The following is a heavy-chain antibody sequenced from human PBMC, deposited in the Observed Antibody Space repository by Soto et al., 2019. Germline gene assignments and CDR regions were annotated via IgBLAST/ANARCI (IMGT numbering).Heavy chain of an antibody. CDR3: ATDEAYSSGWRPSGY. CDR1: GYTFTSYD. D-gene: IGHD6-19*01. Sequence: QVQLVQSGAEVKKPGASVKVSCKASGYTFTSYDINWVRQATGQGLEWMGWMNPNSGNTGYAQKFQGRVTMTRNTSISTAYMALSSLGSADTAVYYCATDEAYSSGWRPSGYWGQGTLVTVSS. CDR2: MNPNSGNT. V-gene: IGHV1-8*01. J-gene: IGHJ4*02.